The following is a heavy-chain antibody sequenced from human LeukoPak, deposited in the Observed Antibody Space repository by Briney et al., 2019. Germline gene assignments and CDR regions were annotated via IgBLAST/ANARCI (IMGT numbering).Heavy chain of an antibody. Sequence: YPGGSLRLSCAASGFTFSSYAMHWVRQAPGKGLEWVAVISYDGSNKYYADSVKGRFTISRDNAKNSLYLQMNSLRADDTAVYYCARFAAGGSYYYYMDVWGKGTTVTVSS. CDR2: ISYDGSNK. J-gene: IGHJ6*03. V-gene: IGHV3-30-3*01. D-gene: IGHD6-25*01. CDR3: ARFAAGGSYYYYMDV. CDR1: GFTFSSYA.